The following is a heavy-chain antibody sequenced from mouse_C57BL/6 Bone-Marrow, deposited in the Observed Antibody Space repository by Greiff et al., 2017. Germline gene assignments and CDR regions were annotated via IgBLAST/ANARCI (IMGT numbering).Heavy chain of an antibody. D-gene: IGHD1-1*01. Sequence: VQLQQSGAELARPGASVKLSCKASGYTFTSYGISWVKQRTGQGLEWIGEIYPRSANTYYNEKFKGKATLTAAKSSSTAYMELRSLTSEDSAVYFCARGPTVVAKGYWYFDVWGTGTTVTVSS. CDR2: IYPRSANT. CDR3: ARGPTVVAKGYWYFDV. J-gene: IGHJ1*03. V-gene: IGHV1-81*01. CDR1: GYTFTSYG.